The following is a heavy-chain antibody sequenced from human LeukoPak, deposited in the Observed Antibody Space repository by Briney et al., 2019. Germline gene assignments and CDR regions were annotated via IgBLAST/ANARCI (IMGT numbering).Heavy chain of an antibody. D-gene: IGHD1-26*01. CDR2: IYTSGST. CDR3: ARGSGSYFSGWLDP. Sequence: SQTLSLTCTVSGGSISSGSYYWSWIRQPAGKGLEWIGRIYTSGSTNYNPSLKSRVTISVDTSKNQFSLKLSSVTAADTAVYYCARGSGSYFSGWLDPWGQGTLVTVSS. V-gene: IGHV4-61*02. J-gene: IGHJ5*02. CDR1: GGSISSGSYY.